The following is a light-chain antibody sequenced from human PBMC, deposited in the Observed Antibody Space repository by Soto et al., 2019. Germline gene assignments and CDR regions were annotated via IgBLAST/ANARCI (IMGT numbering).Light chain of an antibody. CDR1: SSDVGGYNY. CDR3: SSYAGSKV. J-gene: IGLJ2*01. V-gene: IGLV2-8*01. CDR2: EVS. Sequence: QSALTQPPSASGSPGQSVTISCIGISSDVGGYNYVPWYQQHPGKAPKLIIYEVSKRPSGVPDRFSGSKSGNTASLTVSGLQAEDEADYYCSSYAGSKVFGGGTKLTVL.